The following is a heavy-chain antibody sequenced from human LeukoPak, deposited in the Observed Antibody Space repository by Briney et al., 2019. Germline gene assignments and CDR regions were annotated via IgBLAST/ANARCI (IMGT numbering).Heavy chain of an antibody. Sequence: GGSLRLSCAASGFTFSSYGFHRVRQAPGKGLEWVAFIRYDGSNKYYADSVKGRFTISRDNSKNTLYLQMNSLRAEDTAVYYCAKIGYSGSGVGYYMDVWGKGTTVTISS. CDR1: GFTFSSYG. CDR2: IRYDGSNK. V-gene: IGHV3-30*02. D-gene: IGHD3-10*01. CDR3: AKIGYSGSGVGYYMDV. J-gene: IGHJ6*03.